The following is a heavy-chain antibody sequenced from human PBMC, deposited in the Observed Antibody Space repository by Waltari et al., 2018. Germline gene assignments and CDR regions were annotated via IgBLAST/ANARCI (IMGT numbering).Heavy chain of an antibody. Sequence: EVPLLESGGGLVQPGGSLRLSCAASGFTFSSYAMSWVRQAPGKGLEWVSVIYSGGSTYYADSVKGRFTISRDNSKNTLYLQMNSLRAEDTAVYYCASHPGTGPPGGYWGQGTLVTVSS. J-gene: IGHJ4*02. D-gene: IGHD2-15*01. V-gene: IGHV3-23*03. CDR3: ASHPGTGPPGGY. CDR1: GFTFSSYA. CDR2: IYSGGST.